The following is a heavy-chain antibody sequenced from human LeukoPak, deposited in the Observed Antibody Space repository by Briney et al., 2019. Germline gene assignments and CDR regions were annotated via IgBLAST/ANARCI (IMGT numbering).Heavy chain of an antibody. J-gene: IGHJ4*02. D-gene: IGHD2-2*01. CDR2: ISAYNGNT. CDR1: GYTFTSYG. CDR3: ARGSEYQLLSSFYFDY. Sequence: ASVKVSCKASGYTFTSYGISWVRQAPGQGLEWMGWISAYNGNTNYAQKLQGRVTMTTDTSTSTAYMELRSLRSDDTAAYYCARGSEYQLLSSFYFDYWGQGTLVTVSS. V-gene: IGHV1-18*04.